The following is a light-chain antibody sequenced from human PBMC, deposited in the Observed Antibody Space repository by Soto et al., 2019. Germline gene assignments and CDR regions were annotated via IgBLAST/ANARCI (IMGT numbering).Light chain of an antibody. J-gene: IGKJ1*01. Sequence: DIPMTQSPSTLSASVGDRVTISCRASENIGEWLAWYQQKPGKAPKLLIYEVSHLESGVPSRFRGGGFGTEFTLTITSLQPEDFATYYCQQFSEDPTFGQGTKVEIK. V-gene: IGKV1-5*01. CDR3: QQFSEDPT. CDR1: ENIGEW. CDR2: EVS.